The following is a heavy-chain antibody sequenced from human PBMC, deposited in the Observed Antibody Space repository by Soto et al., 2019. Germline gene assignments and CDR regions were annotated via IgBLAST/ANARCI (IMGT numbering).Heavy chain of an antibody. J-gene: IGHJ4*02. CDR2: IDGSGGDT. V-gene: IGHV3-23*01. CDR3: AKEIVAVAYVETTPFAV. Sequence: VQLLESGGGLVQAGGSLRLSCAASGFTFSSYAMGWVRQAPGTGLEWVSVIDGSGGDTSFADSVKARFTISRKNFKKTLSLHMSSLTVEDTARYYCAKEIVAVAYVETTPFAVWGQGTQVT. CDR1: GFTFSSYA. D-gene: IGHD3-22*01.